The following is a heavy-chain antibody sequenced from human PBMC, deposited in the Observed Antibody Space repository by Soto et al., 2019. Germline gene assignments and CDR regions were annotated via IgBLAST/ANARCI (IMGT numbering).Heavy chain of an antibody. Sequence: SGPTLVNPTQTLTLTCTVSGFSLGTSGMCVSWIRQPPGKALEWLALIDWDDDKYYSTSLKTRLTISKDTSKNQVVLTMTNMDPVDTATYYCARTPYYYDSSGFKAFDYWGQGTLVTVSS. CDR1: GFSLGTSGMC. CDR2: IDWDDDK. V-gene: IGHV2-70*01. J-gene: IGHJ4*02. CDR3: ARTPYYYDSSGFKAFDY. D-gene: IGHD3-22*01.